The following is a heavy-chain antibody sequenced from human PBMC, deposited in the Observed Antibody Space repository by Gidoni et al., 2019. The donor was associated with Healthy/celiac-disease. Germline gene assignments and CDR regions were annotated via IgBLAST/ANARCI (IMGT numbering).Heavy chain of an antibody. Sequence: EVQLVESGGGLVKPGGSLRLSCAASGFTFSSYSMNWVRQAPGKGLEWVSSISSSSSYIYYADSVKGRFTISRDNAKNSLYLQMNSLRAEDTAVYYCARDGEYSSGYYYSFDYWGQGTLVTVSS. CDR1: GFTFSSYS. CDR3: ARDGEYSSGYYYSFDY. J-gene: IGHJ4*02. CDR2: ISSSSSYI. V-gene: IGHV3-21*01. D-gene: IGHD3-22*01.